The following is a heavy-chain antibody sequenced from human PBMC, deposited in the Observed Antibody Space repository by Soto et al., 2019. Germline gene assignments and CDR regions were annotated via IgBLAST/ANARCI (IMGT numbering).Heavy chain of an antibody. CDR3: AKDNGRTYYYYYGMDV. V-gene: IGHV3-43*01. CDR2: ISWDGGST. Sequence: PGGSLRLSCAASGFTFDDYTMHWVRQSPGKGLEWVSLISWDGGSTYYADSVKGRFTISRDNSKNSLYLQMNSLRTEDTALYYCAKDNGRTYYYYYGMDVWGQGTTVTVSS. J-gene: IGHJ6*02. CDR1: GFTFDDYT.